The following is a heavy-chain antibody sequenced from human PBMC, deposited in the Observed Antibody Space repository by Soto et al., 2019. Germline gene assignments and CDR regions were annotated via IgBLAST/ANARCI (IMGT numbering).Heavy chain of an antibody. CDR1: GGTFSSYA. D-gene: IGHD3-22*01. CDR3: AREGNYYDSSGYYPFDY. CDR2: IIPIFGTA. V-gene: IGHV1-69*01. J-gene: IGHJ4*02. Sequence: QVQLVQSGAEVKKPGSSVKVSCKASGGTFSSYAISWVRQAPGQGLEWMGGIIPIFGTANYAQKFQGRVTTTADESTSTAYMELSSMRSEDTAVYYCAREGNYYDSSGYYPFDYWCQGTLVTVSS.